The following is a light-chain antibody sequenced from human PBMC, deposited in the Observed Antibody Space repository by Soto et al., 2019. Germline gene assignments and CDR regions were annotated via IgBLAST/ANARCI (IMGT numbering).Light chain of an antibody. CDR1: QTVTSAY. Sequence: EIVLTQSPGTLSLSPGERATLSCRASQTVTSAYMAWYQQKPGQAPSLLIYAASTRAVGIPDRFSASGSGTDFTLTISRLEPEDFAVYYCQQYSESPRTFGQGTNVEVK. CDR2: AAS. V-gene: IGKV3-20*01. J-gene: IGKJ1*01. CDR3: QQYSESPRT.